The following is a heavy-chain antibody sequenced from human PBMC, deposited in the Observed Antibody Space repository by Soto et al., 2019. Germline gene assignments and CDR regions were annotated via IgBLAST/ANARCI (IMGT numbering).Heavy chain of an antibody. J-gene: IGHJ3*02. D-gene: IGHD3-22*01. Sequence: VGSLRLSCAASGFTFSSYAMSWVRQAPGKGLEWVSAISGSGGSTYYADSVKGRFTISRDNSKNTLYLQMNSLRAEDTAVYYCAKVDDSSGYYPVSSAFDIWGQGTMVTVSS. CDR1: GFTFSSYA. CDR3: AKVDDSSGYYPVSSAFDI. CDR2: ISGSGGST. V-gene: IGHV3-23*01.